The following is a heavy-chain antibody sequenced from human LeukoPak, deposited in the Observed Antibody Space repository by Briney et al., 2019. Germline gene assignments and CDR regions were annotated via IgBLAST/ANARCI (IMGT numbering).Heavy chain of an antibody. V-gene: IGHV4-34*01. CDR1: GGSFSGYY. D-gene: IGHD3-3*01. CDR2: INHSGST. J-gene: IGHJ5*02. Sequence: SETLSPTCAVYGGSFSGYYWSWIRQPPGKGLEWIGEINHSGSTNYNPSLKSRVTISVDTSKNQFSLKLSSVTAADTAVYYCARGGTIFGVALPRLNWFDPWGQGTLVTVSS. CDR3: ARGGTIFGVALPRLNWFDP.